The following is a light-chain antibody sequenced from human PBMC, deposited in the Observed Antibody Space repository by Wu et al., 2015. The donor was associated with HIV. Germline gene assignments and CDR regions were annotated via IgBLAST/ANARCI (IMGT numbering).Light chain of an antibody. CDR3: QQYSRSPRT. CDR1: QSVSSY. Sequence: EIVLTQFPVTLSLSPGERATLSCRASQSVSSYLAWYQQKPGQAPKLLIYDASTRATGVPDRFSGGGSGTDFTLTISRLEPEDFAVYYCQQYSRSPRTFGQGTKVEIK. CDR2: DAS. V-gene: IGKV3-20*01. J-gene: IGKJ1*01.